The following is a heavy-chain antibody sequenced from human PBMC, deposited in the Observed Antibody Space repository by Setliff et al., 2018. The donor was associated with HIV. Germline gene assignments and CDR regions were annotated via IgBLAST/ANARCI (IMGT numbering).Heavy chain of an antibody. D-gene: IGHD3-10*01. J-gene: IGHJ4*02. CDR2: IYPGDSDT. V-gene: IGHV5-51*01. CDR1: GYNFSNYW. CDR3: ARHGQYGSGSYYNRPFDY. Sequence: PGESLKISCKGSGYNFSNYWIAWLRQMPGKGLECMGIIYPGDSDTRYSPSFQGHVTISADKSISTAYLQWSSLKASDTAMYYCARHGQYGSGSYYNRPFDYWGQGTLVTVSS.